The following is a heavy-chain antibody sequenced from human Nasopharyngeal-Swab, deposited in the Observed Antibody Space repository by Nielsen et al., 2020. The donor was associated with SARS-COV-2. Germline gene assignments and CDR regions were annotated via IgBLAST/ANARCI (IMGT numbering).Heavy chain of an antibody. V-gene: IGHV7-4-1*02. J-gene: IGHJ6*03. D-gene: IGHD3-16*01. Sequence: WVGQAPGQGLEGMGWINTNTGNPTYAQGFTGRFVFSLDTSVSTAYLQISSLKAEDTAVYYCARGLDDYGGHYYYYYYMDVWGKGTTVTVSS. CDR2: INTNTGNP. CDR3: ARGLDDYGGHYYYYYYMDV.